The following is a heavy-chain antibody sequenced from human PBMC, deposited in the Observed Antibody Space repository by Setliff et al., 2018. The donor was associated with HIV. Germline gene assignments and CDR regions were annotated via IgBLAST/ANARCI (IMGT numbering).Heavy chain of an antibody. D-gene: IGHD3-22*01. CDR2: ISSSSSTI. CDR1: GFIFSSYE. J-gene: IGHJ4*02. Sequence: LRLSCAASGFIFSSYEMNWVRQAPGNGLEWVSYISSSSSTIYYADSVKGRFTISRDNAKNSLYLQMNSLRAEDTAVYYCARDPPWNYDSSGYPYYFDYWGQGTLVTVSS. V-gene: IGHV3-48*03. CDR3: ARDPPWNYDSSGYPYYFDY.